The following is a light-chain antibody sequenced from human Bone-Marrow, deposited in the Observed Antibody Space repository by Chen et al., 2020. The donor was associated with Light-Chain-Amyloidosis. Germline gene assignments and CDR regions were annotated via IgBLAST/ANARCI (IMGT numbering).Light chain of an antibody. J-gene: IGLJ3*02. V-gene: IGLV3-21*02. Sequence: SYVLTPPSSVSVAPGQTATIACGGNNIGSISVHWYQQTPGQAPLLVVYDDSDRPPGIPERLSCSNSGNTATLTISRVEAGDEADYYCQVWDRSSDRPVFGGGTKLTVL. CDR1: NIGSIS. CDR2: DDS. CDR3: QVWDRSSDRPV.